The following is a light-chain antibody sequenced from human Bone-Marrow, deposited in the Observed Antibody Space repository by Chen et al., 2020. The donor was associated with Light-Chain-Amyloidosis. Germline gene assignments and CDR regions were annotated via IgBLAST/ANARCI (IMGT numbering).Light chain of an antibody. Sequence: SYVLTQPSSVSVAPGQTATIACGGNNIGSTSVLWYQQTPGQAPLLVVYDDSDRPTGIPERLSGSNSDNTATLTISRVEAEDEADYYCQVWDKSSDRPVFGGGTKLTVL. CDR2: DDS. CDR1: NIGSTS. J-gene: IGLJ3*02. CDR3: QVWDKSSDRPV. V-gene: IGLV3-21*02.